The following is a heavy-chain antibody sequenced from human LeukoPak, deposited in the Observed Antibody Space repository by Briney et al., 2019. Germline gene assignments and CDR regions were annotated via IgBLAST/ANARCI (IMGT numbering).Heavy chain of an antibody. CDR3: ARVVVVGDNYFDY. Sequence: SVKVSCKASGRTFSSYAISWVRQAPGQGLEWMGTIIPILGTPNYAQKFQGRVTITADKSTSTAYMELSSLRSEDTAVYYCARVVVVGDNYFDYWGQGTLVTVSS. J-gene: IGHJ4*02. CDR1: GRTFSSYA. CDR2: IIPILGTP. V-gene: IGHV1-69*04. D-gene: IGHD2-15*01.